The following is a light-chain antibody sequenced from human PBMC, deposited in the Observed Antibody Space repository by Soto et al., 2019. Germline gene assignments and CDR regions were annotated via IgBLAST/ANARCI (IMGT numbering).Light chain of an antibody. CDR3: QQYDSSPEWT. Sequence: IVMTQSPATLSLSPGERATLSCRASQSVASSHLAWYRQKPGQTPRLLIYGASSRATGIPDRFSGSGSGTDFTLTISRLEPEDFAVYYCQQYDSSPEWTFGQGTKVDIK. CDR2: GAS. V-gene: IGKV3-20*01. J-gene: IGKJ1*01. CDR1: QSVASSH.